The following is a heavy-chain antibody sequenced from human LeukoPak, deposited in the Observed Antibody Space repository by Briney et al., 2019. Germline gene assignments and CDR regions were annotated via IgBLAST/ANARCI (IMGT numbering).Heavy chain of an antibody. CDR1: GGSISSYY. CDR3: ASSIAAAAAFDY. J-gene: IGHJ4*02. V-gene: IGHV4-59*01. Sequence: SETLSLTCTVSGGSISSYYWSGIRQPPGKGLEWIGYIYYSGSTNYNPSLKSRVTISVDTSKNQFSLKLSSVTAADTAVYYCASSIAAAAAFDYWGQGTLVTVSS. CDR2: IYYSGST. D-gene: IGHD6-13*01.